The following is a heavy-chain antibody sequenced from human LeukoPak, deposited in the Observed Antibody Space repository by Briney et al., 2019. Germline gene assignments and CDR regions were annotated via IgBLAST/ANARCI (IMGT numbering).Heavy chain of an antibody. D-gene: IGHD3-3*01. V-gene: IGHV1-8*01. CDR2: MNPNSGNT. CDR1: GYTFTSYD. J-gene: IGHJ6*02. CDR3: ARPKTYYDFWSGYYGYYYYYGMDV. Sequence: ASVKVSCKASGYTFTSYDINWVRQATGQGLEWMGWMNPNSGNTGYAQKFRGRVTMTGNTSISTAYMELSSLRSEDTAVYYCARPKTYYDFWSGYYGYYYYYGMDVWGQGTTVTVSS.